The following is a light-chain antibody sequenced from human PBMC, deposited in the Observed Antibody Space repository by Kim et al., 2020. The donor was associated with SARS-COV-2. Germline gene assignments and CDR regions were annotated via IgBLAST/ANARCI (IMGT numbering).Light chain of an antibody. V-gene: IGKV1-39*01. CDR3: QQSCTTPIT. Sequence: DIQMTQSPPSLSASVGDRVTITWRTRESISNHLNWYQQKPGRAPRLMVFGASSLHTGVPSRFSGSGSVTDFTLAVSSLQPGEFATYYCQQSCTTPITVGQGTRLEIK. CDR1: ESISNH. CDR2: GAS. J-gene: IGKJ5*01.